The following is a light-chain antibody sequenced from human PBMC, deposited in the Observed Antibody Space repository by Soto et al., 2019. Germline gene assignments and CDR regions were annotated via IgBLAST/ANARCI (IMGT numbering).Light chain of an antibody. Sequence: EIVMTQSPDTLSVSPGERATLSCRASQSVSSNLAGYQQKPGQAPRLLIFGASTRATGIPARFSGSGSGTEFTLTISSPQSEDFAVYHCQQYNNWPYTFGQGTPLEIK. CDR1: QSVSSN. J-gene: IGKJ2*01. V-gene: IGKV3-15*01. CDR3: QQYNNWPYT. CDR2: GAS.